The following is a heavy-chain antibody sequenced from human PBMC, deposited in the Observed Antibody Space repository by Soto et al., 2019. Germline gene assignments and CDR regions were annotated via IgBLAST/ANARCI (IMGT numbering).Heavy chain of an antibody. J-gene: IGHJ4*02. CDR3: ARGLGYCSGGSCSFDY. V-gene: IGHV5-51*01. Sequence: GESLKISCNGSGYSFTIYCIGLVLQMPGKGLEWMGIIYPGDSDTRYSPSFQGQVTISADKSISTAYLQWSSLKASDTAMYYCARGLGYCSGGSCSFDYWGQGTLVTVSS. CDR1: GYSFTIYC. D-gene: IGHD2-15*01. CDR2: IYPGDSDT.